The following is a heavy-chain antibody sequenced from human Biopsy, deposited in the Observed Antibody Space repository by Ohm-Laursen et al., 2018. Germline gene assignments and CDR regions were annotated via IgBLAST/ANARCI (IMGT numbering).Heavy chain of an antibody. J-gene: IGHJ2*01. CDR1: GDTISTYY. D-gene: IGHD5-12*01. CDR2: IHYTGHI. Sequence: SETLSLTCTVSGDTISTYYWNWIRQTPGKGLEWIGYIHYTGHIRINPSLNSRATISVDTSKDQFSLKLSSLTAADTAIYYCARNRVDVVKVTTIGWNFDLWGRDTLVTVS. CDR3: ARNRVDVVKVTTIGWNFDL. V-gene: IGHV4-59*08.